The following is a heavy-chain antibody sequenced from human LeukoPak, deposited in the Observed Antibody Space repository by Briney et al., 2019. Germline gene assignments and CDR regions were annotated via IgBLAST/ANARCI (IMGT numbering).Heavy chain of an antibody. J-gene: IGHJ4*02. Sequence: PGGSLRLSCAASGFTFSSYAMSWVRQVPGKGLEWVSAISGSSSDTYYADSVKGRFTISRDNSKSRLYLQMNSLRAEDTAVYNCAKYLGGEGGSVLPGYWGQGTLVTVSS. CDR2: ISGSSSDT. V-gene: IGHV3-23*01. CDR3: AKYLGGEGGSVLPGY. D-gene: IGHD3-10*01. CDR1: GFTFSSYA.